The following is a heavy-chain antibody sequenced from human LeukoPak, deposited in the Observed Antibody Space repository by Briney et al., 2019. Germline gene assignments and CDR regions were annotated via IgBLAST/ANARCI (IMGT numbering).Heavy chain of an antibody. CDR3: ARGQEYYYDSSAYSKFDY. CDR1: GFTFNNYG. Sequence: GRSLRLSCAASGFTFNNYGMHWVRQAPGKGLEWVAAIWYDGSNKYYADSVKGRFTISRDNSKNTLYLQMNSMRAEDTALYYCARGQEYYYDSSAYSKFDYWGQGTLVTVSS. J-gene: IGHJ4*02. V-gene: IGHV3-33*01. CDR2: IWYDGSNK. D-gene: IGHD3-22*01.